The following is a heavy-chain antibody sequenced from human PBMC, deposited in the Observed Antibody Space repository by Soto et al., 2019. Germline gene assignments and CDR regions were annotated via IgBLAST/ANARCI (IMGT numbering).Heavy chain of an antibody. V-gene: IGHV3-21*01. J-gene: IGHJ4*02. Sequence: PGGSLRLSCEGSGFTFSSYSMNWVRQAPGKGLEWVSSISSSGGYIYYADSVKGRFTISRDNAKNSLYLQMNSLRDEDTALCYCARDRQSTPWYAADYWGQGSLVTVSS. D-gene: IGHD6-13*01. CDR1: GFTFSSYS. CDR2: ISSSGGYI. CDR3: ARDRQSTPWYAADY.